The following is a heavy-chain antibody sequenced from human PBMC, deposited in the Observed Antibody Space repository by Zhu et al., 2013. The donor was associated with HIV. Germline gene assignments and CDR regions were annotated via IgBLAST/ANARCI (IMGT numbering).Heavy chain of an antibody. V-gene: IGHV1-69*01. J-gene: IGHJ4*02. CDR2: IIPIFGTA. D-gene: IGHD3-22*01. CDR1: GGTFSSYA. CDR3: TANPEYYYDSSGYYLFDY. Sequence: QVQLVQSGAEVKKPGSSVKVSCKASGGTFSSYAISWVRQAPGQGLEWMGGIIPIFGTANYAQKFQGRVTITADESTSTAYMELSSLRSEDTAVYYCTANPEYYYDSSGYYLFDYWGQGTLVTVSS.